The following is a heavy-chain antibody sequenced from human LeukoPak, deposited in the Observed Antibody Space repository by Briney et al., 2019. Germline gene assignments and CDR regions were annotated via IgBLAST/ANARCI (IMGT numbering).Heavy chain of an antibody. CDR3: AREVIAAAPFDY. V-gene: IGHV3-7*03. J-gene: IGHJ4*02. CDR2: IKQDGSRT. CDR1: GFTFSNYW. Sequence: GGSLRLSCAASGFTFSNYWMTWVRQAPGKGPEWVANIKQDGSRTNYVDSVKGRFTISRDNAKNSLYLQMNSLRAEDTAVYYCAREVIAAAPFDYWGQGTLVTVSS. D-gene: IGHD6-13*01.